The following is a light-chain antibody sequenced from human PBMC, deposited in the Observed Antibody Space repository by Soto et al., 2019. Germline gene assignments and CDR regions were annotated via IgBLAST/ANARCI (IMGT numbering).Light chain of an antibody. CDR3: HQYATSPQT. J-gene: IGKJ1*01. CDR2: STS. CDR1: QSINSHY. V-gene: IGKV3-20*01. Sequence: FVLTQSPGTLSLSPGERATLSCRASQSINSHYLAWYQQRVGQAPRPLIHSTSSRATGTPDRFGGSGSGTDFTLTITRLEPEDFVVYYCHQYATSPQTFGQGTKVDIK.